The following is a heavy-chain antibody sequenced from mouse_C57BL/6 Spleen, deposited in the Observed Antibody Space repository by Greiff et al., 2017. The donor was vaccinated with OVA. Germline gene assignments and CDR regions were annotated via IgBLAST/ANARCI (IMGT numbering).Heavy chain of an antibody. J-gene: IGHJ3*01. D-gene: IGHD3-2*02. Sequence: VQLQQSGAELVRPGASVKLSCTASGFNIKDYYMHWVKQRPEQGLEWIGRIDPEDGDTEYAPKFQGKATMTADTSSNTAYLQLSSLTSEDTAVYYCTTEQLRLRRAYWGQGTLVTVSA. CDR2: IDPEDGDT. CDR3: TTEQLRLRRAY. V-gene: IGHV14-1*01. CDR1: GFNIKDYY.